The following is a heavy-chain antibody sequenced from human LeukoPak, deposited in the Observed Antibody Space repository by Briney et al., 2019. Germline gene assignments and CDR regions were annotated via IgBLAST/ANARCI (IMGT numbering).Heavy chain of an antibody. CDR3: AKDRSSSWTQDY. CDR1: GFSFSSYG. V-gene: IGHV3-30*18. D-gene: IGHD6-13*01. J-gene: IGHJ4*02. CDR2: ISYDASSK. Sequence: GGSLRLSCAASGFSFSSYGMHWVRQAPGKGLEWVALISYDASSKYYADSVKGRFTISRDDSKNTLYLQMDSLRAEDTAVYYCAKDRSSSWTQDYWGQGTRVTVSS.